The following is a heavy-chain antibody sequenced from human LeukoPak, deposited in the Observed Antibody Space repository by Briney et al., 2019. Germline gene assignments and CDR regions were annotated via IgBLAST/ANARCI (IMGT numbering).Heavy chain of an antibody. D-gene: IGHD2-15*01. Sequence: SETLSLTCTVSGDSISSGDYYWSWIRQPPGKGLEWIGYIYYTGSAYYNPSLKSRLTISLDTSKNHFSLRLSSVTAADTAVYYCARVAWVDSYYYAMDVWGQGTTVTVSS. CDR1: GDSISSGDYY. J-gene: IGHJ6*02. CDR3: ARVAWVDSYYYAMDV. V-gene: IGHV4-30-4*01. CDR2: IYYTGSA.